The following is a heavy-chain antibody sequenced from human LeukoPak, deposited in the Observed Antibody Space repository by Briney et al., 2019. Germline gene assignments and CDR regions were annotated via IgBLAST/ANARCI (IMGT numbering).Heavy chain of an antibody. V-gene: IGHV3-48*01. CDR3: ARPHLGVVVITLYYFDY. D-gene: IGHD3-22*01. J-gene: IGHJ4*02. CDR2: ISSSSSTI. CDR1: GFTFSSYS. Sequence: GGSLRLSCAASGFTFSSYSMNWVRQAPGKGLEWVSYISSSSSTIYYADSVKGRFTISRDNAKNSLYLQMNSLRAEDTAVYYCARPHLGVVVITLYYFDYWGQGTLVTVSS.